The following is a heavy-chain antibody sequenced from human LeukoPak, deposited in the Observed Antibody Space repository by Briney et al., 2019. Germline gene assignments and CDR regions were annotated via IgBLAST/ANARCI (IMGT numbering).Heavy chain of an antibody. CDR3: ASPTIFGVVLYY. D-gene: IGHD3-3*01. V-gene: IGHV3-7*01. CDR1: GFTFSSYW. Sequence: GGSLRLSCAASGFTFSSYWISWVRQVPGKGLECVANIKQDGSEKYYVDSVKGRFTISRDNAKNSLYLQMNSLRAEDTAVYYCASPTIFGVVLYYWGQGTLVTVSS. J-gene: IGHJ4*02. CDR2: IKQDGSEK.